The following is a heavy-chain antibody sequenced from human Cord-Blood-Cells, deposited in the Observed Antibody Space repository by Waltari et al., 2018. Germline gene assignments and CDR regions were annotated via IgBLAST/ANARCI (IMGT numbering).Heavy chain of an antibody. J-gene: IGHJ4*02. Sequence: QVQLVQSGAEVKKPGASVKVSCKASGYTFTGYYMHWVRQAPGQGLEWKGWMNPDSGGTNYAQKFQGRGTRTRDTSISTAYMELSRLRSDDTAVYYCARAPVDYFDYWGQGTLVTVSS. V-gene: IGHV1-2*02. D-gene: IGHD6-19*01. CDR3: ARAPVDYFDY. CDR2: MNPDSGGT. CDR1: GYTFTGYY.